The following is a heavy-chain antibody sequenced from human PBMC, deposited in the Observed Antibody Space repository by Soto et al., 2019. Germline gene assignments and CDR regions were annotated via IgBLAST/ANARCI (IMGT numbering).Heavy chain of an antibody. CDR3: ARAVGYSSSWYPFDY. CDR2: IYYSGST. CDR1: GGSISSYY. D-gene: IGHD6-13*01. V-gene: IGHV4-59*12. J-gene: IGHJ4*02. Sequence: SETLSLTCTVSGGSISSYYWSWIRQPPGKGLEWIGYIYYSGSTNYNPSLKSRVTISVDTSKNQFSLKLSSVTAADTAVYYCARAVGYSSSWYPFDYWGQGTLVTVSS.